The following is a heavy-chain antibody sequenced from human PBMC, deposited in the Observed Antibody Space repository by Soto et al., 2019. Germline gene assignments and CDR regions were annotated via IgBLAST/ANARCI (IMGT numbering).Heavy chain of an antibody. D-gene: IGHD2-2*01. CDR2: IYYSGST. Sequence: QVQLQESGPGLVKPSQTLSLTCTVSSGSISSGGYYWSWIRQHPGTGLEWIGYIYYSGSTYYNPSLKSRVTISVDTSKNQFSLKLSSVTAADTAVYYCARSSTSANYFDYWGQGTLVTVSS. J-gene: IGHJ4*02. CDR3: ARSSTSANYFDY. CDR1: SGSISSGGYY. V-gene: IGHV4-31*03.